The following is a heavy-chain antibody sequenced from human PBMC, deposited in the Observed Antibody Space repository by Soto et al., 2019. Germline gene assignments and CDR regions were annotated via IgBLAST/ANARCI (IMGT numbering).Heavy chain of an antibody. D-gene: IGHD2-8*01. Sequence: QVQLQQSGPGLVQPSQTLSLTCAISGDSVSSNSATCDWIRQSPSRVLEWLGRTYYRSKWYNDYALSVKSRITIPPDTANNQLSLQLNSVTPDDTAVYYCARLIGNSWLDSWGQGTLVTVSS. CDR1: GDSVSSNSAT. CDR3: ARLIGNSWLDS. J-gene: IGHJ5*01. CDR2: TYYRSKWYN. V-gene: IGHV6-1*01.